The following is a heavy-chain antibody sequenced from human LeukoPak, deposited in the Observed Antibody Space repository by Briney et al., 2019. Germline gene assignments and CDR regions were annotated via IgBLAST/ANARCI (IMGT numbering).Heavy chain of an antibody. CDR1: GFSFSSSD. CDR3: AKLKQWQPQRYFFEY. J-gene: IGHJ4*02. CDR2: ISSSSSTM. D-gene: IGHD6-19*01. Sequence: GGSLRLSCAASGFSFSSSDMNWVRQAPGKGLEWVSYISSSSSTMYYADSVKGRVTISRDNSKNILYLQLNSLRAEDTAVYYCAKLKQWQPQRYFFEYWGQGALVTVAS. V-gene: IGHV3-48*01.